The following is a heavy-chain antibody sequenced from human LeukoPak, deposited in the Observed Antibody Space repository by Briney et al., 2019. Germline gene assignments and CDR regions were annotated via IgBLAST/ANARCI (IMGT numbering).Heavy chain of an antibody. CDR1: GFTFSSYW. V-gene: IGHV3-74*01. CDR2: INGDGSST. Sequence: GGSLRLSCAASGFTFSSYWMHWVRQAPGKGLVWVSRINGDGSSTSYADSVKGRFTISRDNAKNTLYLQMNSLRAEDTAVYYCARVMVAAAATVFDYWGQGTLVTVSS. D-gene: IGHD6-13*01. CDR3: ARVMVAAAATVFDY. J-gene: IGHJ4*02.